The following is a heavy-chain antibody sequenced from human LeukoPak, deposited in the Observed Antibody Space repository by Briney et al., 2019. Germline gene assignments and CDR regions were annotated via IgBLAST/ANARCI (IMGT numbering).Heavy chain of an antibody. CDR3: ARVSTVSPGAFDY. J-gene: IGHJ4*02. CDR1: GFTFSDHY. Sequence: GGSLRLPCAASGFTFSDHYMDWVRQAPGKGLEWVARTRNKANSHTTEYAASVKGRFTISRDDSKNSLYLQMNSLRTEDTALYYCARVSTVSPGAFDYWGQGTLVTVSS. CDR2: TRNKANSHTT. D-gene: IGHD4-11*01. V-gene: IGHV3-72*01.